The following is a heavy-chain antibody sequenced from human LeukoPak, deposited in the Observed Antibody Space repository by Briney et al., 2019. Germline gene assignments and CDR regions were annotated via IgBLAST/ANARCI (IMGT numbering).Heavy chain of an antibody. CDR1: GFTFRDYN. D-gene: IGHD6-6*01. V-gene: IGHV3-49*03. Sequence: GVSLRLSCTASGFTFRDYNINWFRQAPGRGLEWVGFTRSKADGGTTEYAASVKGRFTISRDDSKNVAYLQINNLRAEDTALYYCARDDRPSGHDFDYWGQGTLVTVSS. CDR3: ARDDRPSGHDFDY. CDR2: TRSKADGGTT. J-gene: IGHJ4*02.